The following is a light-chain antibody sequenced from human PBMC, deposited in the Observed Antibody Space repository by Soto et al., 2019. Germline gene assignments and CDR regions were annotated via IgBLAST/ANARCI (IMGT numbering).Light chain of an antibody. Sequence: QSALTQPASVSGSPGQSIAISCTGTSSDVGGYNDVSWHQQHPGKAPKVLISVVSNRPSGVSNRFSGSKSGNTASLTISGLQAEDEADYYCSSYRSGGTFVFGSGTKLTVL. CDR2: VVS. V-gene: IGLV2-14*01. CDR3: SSYRSGGTFV. J-gene: IGLJ1*01. CDR1: SSDVGGYND.